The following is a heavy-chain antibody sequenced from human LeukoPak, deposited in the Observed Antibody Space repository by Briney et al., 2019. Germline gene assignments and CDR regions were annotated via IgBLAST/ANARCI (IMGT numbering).Heavy chain of an antibody. CDR2: ISYDGSNK. V-gene: IGHV3-30*18. D-gene: IGHD1-20*01. J-gene: IGHJ6*02. CDR1: GLTLSSHW. CDR3: AKDIGYNWNAQGYGMDV. Sequence: GGSLRLSCAASGLTLSSHWMHWVRQAPGKGLEWVAVISYDGSNKYYADSVKGRFTISRDNSKNTLYLQMNSLRAEDTAVYYCAKDIGYNWNAQGYGMDVWGQGTTVTASS.